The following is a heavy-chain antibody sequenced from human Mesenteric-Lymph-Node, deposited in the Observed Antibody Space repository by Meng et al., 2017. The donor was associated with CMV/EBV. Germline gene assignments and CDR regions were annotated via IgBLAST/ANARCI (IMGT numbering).Heavy chain of an antibody. CDR2: MKQDGSEI. J-gene: IGHJ6*02. D-gene: IGHD6-13*01. CDR1: GFTFSRCW. V-gene: IGHV3-7*01. CDR3: ARDEAEAGRSPFYGMDV. Sequence: GESLKISCAASGFTFSRCWMTWVRQAPGKGLEWVANMKQDGSEIYYADSVKGRFTISRDNAKNSLYLQMNGLRAEDTAVYYCARDEAEAGRSPFYGMDVWGQGTTVTVSS.